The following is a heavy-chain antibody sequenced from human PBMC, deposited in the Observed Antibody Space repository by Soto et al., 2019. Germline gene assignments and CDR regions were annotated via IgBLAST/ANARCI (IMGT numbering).Heavy chain of an antibody. Sequence: DVQLLESGGGSVQPGGSLRLSCAASGFTFNTHAMRWVRQAPGKGPEWVSSISGGGDSRYYADSVRGRFTISRDDSRNTLYLQLNSLRAEDSAVYYCASHRSGDTWQVFDLWGLGALVTVSS. CDR1: GFTFNTHA. D-gene: IGHD2-15*01. V-gene: IGHV3-23*01. CDR2: ISGGGDSR. CDR3: ASHRSGDTWQVFDL. J-gene: IGHJ5*02.